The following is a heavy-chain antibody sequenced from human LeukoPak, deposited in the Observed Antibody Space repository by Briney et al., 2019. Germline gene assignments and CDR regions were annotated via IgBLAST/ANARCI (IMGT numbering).Heavy chain of an antibody. Sequence: PGGSLRLSCAASGFTFSDYYMSWIRQAPGKGLEWVSYISSNGSTIYYADSVKGRFTISRDNAKNSLYLQMNSLRAEDTAVYYCASSSPPLDYYGMDVWGQGTTVTVSS. J-gene: IGHJ6*02. V-gene: IGHV3-11*01. CDR1: GFTFSDYY. CDR3: ASSSPPLDYYGMDV. CDR2: ISSNGSTI. D-gene: IGHD2-2*03.